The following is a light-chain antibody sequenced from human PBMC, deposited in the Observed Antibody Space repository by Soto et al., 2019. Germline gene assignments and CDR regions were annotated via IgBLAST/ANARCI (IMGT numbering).Light chain of an antibody. CDR1: QSVSSSF. V-gene: IGKV3-20*01. J-gene: IGKJ3*01. CDR3: QQFGSSLFT. CDR2: GAS. Sequence: EIVLTQSPGTLSLSPGERATLSCRASQSVSSSFLAWYQQKPGQAPRLLIYGASSRATGIPDRFGGSGSGTDFTLTISGLEPEDFAVYYCQQFGSSLFTVGPGTKVDIK.